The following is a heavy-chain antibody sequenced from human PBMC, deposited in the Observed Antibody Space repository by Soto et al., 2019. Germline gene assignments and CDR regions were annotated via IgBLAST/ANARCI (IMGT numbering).Heavy chain of an antibody. V-gene: IGHV3-11*06. Sequence: GGSLRLSCAASGFTFSDYYMSWIRQAPGKGLEWVSYISSSSSYTNYADSVKGRFTISRDNAKNSLYLQMNSLRAEDTAVYYCARWYSGSYLLVLDAFDIWGQGTMVTVSS. CDR1: GFTFSDYY. J-gene: IGHJ3*02. D-gene: IGHD1-26*01. CDR3: ARWYSGSYLLVLDAFDI. CDR2: ISSSSSYT.